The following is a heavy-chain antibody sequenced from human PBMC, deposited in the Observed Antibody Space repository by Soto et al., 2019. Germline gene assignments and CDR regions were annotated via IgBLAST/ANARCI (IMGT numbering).Heavy chain of an antibody. Sequence: SETLSLTCAVYGGSFSGYYWSWIRQPPGKGLEWIGEINHSGSTNYNPSLKSRVTISVDTSKNQFSLKLSSVTAADTAVYYCARLISDPAAAGTFDYWGQGTLVTVSS. CDR3: ARLISDPAAAGTFDY. CDR1: GGSFSGYY. CDR2: INHSGST. V-gene: IGHV4-34*01. D-gene: IGHD6-13*01. J-gene: IGHJ4*02.